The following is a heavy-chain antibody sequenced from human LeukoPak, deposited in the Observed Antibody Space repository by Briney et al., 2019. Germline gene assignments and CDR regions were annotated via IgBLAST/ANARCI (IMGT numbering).Heavy chain of an antibody. CDR2: INPTSDGT. J-gene: IGHJ5*02. CDR1: SYSSTDYY. V-gene: IGHV1-2*02. CDR3: ARGVAAAGRRLDT. D-gene: IGHD6-13*01. Sequence: GASLKVSCKTSSYSSTDYYINCVLHDPGQEFEWRGWINPTSDGTTYAQKFQDSVSMARDTSINTAYMELSRLRLADTAVYYCARGVAAAGRRLDTWGQGTLITVSS.